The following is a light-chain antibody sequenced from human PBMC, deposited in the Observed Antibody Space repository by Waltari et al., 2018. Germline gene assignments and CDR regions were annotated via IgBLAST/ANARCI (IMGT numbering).Light chain of an antibody. J-gene: IGLJ2*01. V-gene: IGLV1-47*01. Sequence: QSVLTQPPSASGTPGQRVTISCSGSYSNIGSNHVYWNQQLPGTAPKLLLFNNNPRPSGVPARFSGSKSGTSAPLAIRGLRSEDEADYYCAAWDDNLRGVFGGGTRLAVL. CDR2: NNN. CDR3: AAWDDNLRGV. CDR1: YSNIGSNH.